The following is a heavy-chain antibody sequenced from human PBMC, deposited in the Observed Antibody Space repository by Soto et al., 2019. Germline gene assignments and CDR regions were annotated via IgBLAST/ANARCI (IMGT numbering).Heavy chain of an antibody. D-gene: IGHD3-10*01. CDR3: ARVENFGDSPYCNNGSDV. J-gene: IGHJ6*02. Sequence: QVQLVESGGGVVQPGRSLRLSCTASGFVFLNYAFNWVRQAPGKGLEWVAVISFDGSDLFHADSVKGRFTIPRDNSRDTPYSQMRSLRDDDTAAYDDARVENFGDSPYCNNGSDVWGQGTTFTFSS. CDR1: GFVFLNYA. CDR2: ISFDGSDL. V-gene: IGHV3-30-3*01.